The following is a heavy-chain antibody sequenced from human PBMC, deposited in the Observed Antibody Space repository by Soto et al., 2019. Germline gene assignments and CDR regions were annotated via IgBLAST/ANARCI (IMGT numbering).Heavy chain of an antibody. D-gene: IGHD3-3*01. CDR3: ARAPMSLRFPSVNYYYGMDV. CDR1: AGSISSGGYY. CDR2: IYYSGST. V-gene: IGHV4-31*03. J-gene: IGHJ6*02. Sequence: SETLSLTCTVSAGSISSGGYYCSWIRQHPGKGLEWTGYIYYSGSTYYNPSPKSRVTISVDTSKNQFSLELSSVTAADTAVYYCARAPMSLRFPSVNYYYGMDVWGQGTTVTVSS.